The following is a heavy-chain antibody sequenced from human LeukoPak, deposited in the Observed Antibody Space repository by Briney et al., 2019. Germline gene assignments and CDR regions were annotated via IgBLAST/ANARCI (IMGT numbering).Heavy chain of an antibody. CDR1: GGSISSYY. Sequence: SETLPLTCTVSGGSISSYYWSWIRQPPGKGLEWIGYIYYSGSTNYNPSLKSRVTISVDTSKNQFSLKLSSVTAADTAVYYCARHRAARHAFDIWGQGTMVTVSS. CDR3: ARHRAARHAFDI. CDR2: IYYSGST. V-gene: IGHV4-59*08. J-gene: IGHJ3*02. D-gene: IGHD6-6*01.